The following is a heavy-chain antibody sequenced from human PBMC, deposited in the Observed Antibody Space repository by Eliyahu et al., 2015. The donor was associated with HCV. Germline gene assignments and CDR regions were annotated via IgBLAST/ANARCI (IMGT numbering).Heavy chain of an antibody. V-gene: IGHV4-39*01. J-gene: IGHJ5*02. Sequence: QLQLHESGPGLVKPSATLSLTRXVSXGSMTGKGRDXGRXRPRTRRGXEXVAXIYYGGTPTYYRPSXRSRVTISVDASRNQFSLRLRSVTAADTAVYYCARHEGSYWYWAFDPWGQGTLVAVSP. CDR3: ARHEGSYWYWAFDP. CDR1: XGSMTGKGRD. D-gene: IGHD3-10*01. CDR2: IYYGGTPT.